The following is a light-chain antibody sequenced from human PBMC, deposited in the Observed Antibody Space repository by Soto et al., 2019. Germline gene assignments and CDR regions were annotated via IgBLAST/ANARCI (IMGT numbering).Light chain of an antibody. CDR1: SSNIGNHD. Sequence: QSVLTQPPSVSAAPRQRVTISCSGSSSNIGNHDVNWYQQLPGKAPKLLIYHDDLLPSGVSDRFSGSKSGTSASLAISGLQSEDEADYYCAAWDDSLNGVVFGGGTKVTVL. J-gene: IGLJ2*01. CDR2: HDD. CDR3: AAWDDSLNGVV. V-gene: IGLV1-36*01.